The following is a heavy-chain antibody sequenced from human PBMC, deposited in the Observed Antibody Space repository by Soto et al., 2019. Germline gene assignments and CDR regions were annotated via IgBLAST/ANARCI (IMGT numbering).Heavy chain of an antibody. Sequence: SETLSLTCTVSGGSISSSSYYWGWIRQPPGKGLEWIGSIYYSGSTYYNPSLKSRVTISVDTSKNQFSLKLSSVTAADTAVYYCARHRVVWFGEFGYWGQGTLVTVSS. V-gene: IGHV4-39*01. CDR3: ARHRVVWFGEFGY. CDR1: GGSISSSSYY. J-gene: IGHJ4*02. D-gene: IGHD3-10*01. CDR2: IYYSGST.